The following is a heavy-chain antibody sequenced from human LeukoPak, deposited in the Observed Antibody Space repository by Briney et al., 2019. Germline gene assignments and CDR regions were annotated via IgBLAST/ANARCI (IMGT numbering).Heavy chain of an antibody. CDR2: MNPNSGNT. CDR3: ARATKYYYDSSGYYYGTAPQYYFDY. CDR1: GYTFTSYD. Sequence: GASVKVSCKASGYTFTSYDINWVRQAPGQGLEWMGWMNPNSGNTGYAQKFQGRVTMTRNTSISTAYMELSSLRSEDTAVYYCARATKYYYDSSGYYYGTAPQYYFDYWGQGTLVTVSS. V-gene: IGHV1-8*01. J-gene: IGHJ4*02. D-gene: IGHD3-22*01.